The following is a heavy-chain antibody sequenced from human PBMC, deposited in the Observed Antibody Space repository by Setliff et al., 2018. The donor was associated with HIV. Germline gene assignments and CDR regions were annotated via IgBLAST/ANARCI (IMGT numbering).Heavy chain of an antibody. CDR3: AKGAGFYGDYTFDH. J-gene: IGHJ4*02. CDR2: IYSTGST. CDR1: GPSINIHY. Sequence: SETPSLTCTVSGPSINIHYWSWIRQSPGKGFEWIGYIYSTGSTNYNPSLQSRVTISMVASRNQFSLKVTSVTAADTAVYYCAKGAGFYGDYTFDHWGQGRQVTVSS. D-gene: IGHD4-17*01. V-gene: IGHV4-59*11.